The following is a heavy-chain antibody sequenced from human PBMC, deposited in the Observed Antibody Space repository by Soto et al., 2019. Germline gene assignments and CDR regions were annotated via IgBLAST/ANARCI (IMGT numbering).Heavy chain of an antibody. Sequence: QVQLVQSGAEVKKPGSSVKVSCKASGGTFSSYAISGVRQAPGQGLEWMGGIIPIFGTANYAQKFQGRVTITADESTSTAYMELSSLRSEDTAVYYCARAVGFGELSPYYYYGMDVWGQGTTVTVSS. CDR3: ARAVGFGELSPYYYYGMDV. J-gene: IGHJ6*02. V-gene: IGHV1-69*12. D-gene: IGHD3-10*01. CDR1: GGTFSSYA. CDR2: IIPIFGTA.